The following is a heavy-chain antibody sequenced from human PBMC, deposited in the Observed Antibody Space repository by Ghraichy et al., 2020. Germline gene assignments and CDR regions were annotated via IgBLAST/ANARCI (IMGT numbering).Heavy chain of an antibody. V-gene: IGHV3-23*01. J-gene: IGHJ4*02. CDR3: ANDLQLEGYFDY. CDR2: ISGSGGST. D-gene: IGHD1-1*01. CDR1: GFTFSSYA. Sequence: GGSLRLSCAASGFTFSSYAMSWVRQAPGKGLEWVSAISGSGGSTYYADSVKGRFTISRDNSKNTLYLQMNSLRAEDTAVYYCANDLQLEGYFDYWGQGTLVTVSS.